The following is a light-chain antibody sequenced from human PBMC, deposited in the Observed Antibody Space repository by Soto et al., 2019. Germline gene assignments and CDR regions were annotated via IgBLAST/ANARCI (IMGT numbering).Light chain of an antibody. Sequence: LAQPASVSGSPGQSITISCTGTSSDVGGYNYVSWYQQHPGKAPKVMIYDASNRPSGVSNRFSGSKSGNTASLTISGLHAEDEADYFCSSYTSSGTYVFGTGTKVTVL. J-gene: IGLJ1*01. CDR1: SSDVGGYNY. CDR2: DAS. V-gene: IGLV2-14*01. CDR3: SSYTSSGTYV.